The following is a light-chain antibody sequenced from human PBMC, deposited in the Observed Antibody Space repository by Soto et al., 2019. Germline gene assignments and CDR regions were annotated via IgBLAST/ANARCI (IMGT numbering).Light chain of an antibody. Sequence: FVLRQPASVSGSPGQSNTISCTGTSSDVCSYNFVSWYQHCPGKAPKLIIYEVSNRPSGVSNRFSGSKSGNTASLTISGLQADEEADYYCSSYAGSSPYLFGSATEVTVL. V-gene: IGLV2-14*01. CDR2: EVS. J-gene: IGLJ1*01. CDR1: SSDVCSYNF. CDR3: SSYAGSSPYL.